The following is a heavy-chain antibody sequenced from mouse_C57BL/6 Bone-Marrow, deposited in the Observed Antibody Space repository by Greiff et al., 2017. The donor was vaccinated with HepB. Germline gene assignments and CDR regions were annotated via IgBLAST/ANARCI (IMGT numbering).Heavy chain of an antibody. V-gene: IGHV1-72*01. CDR1: GYTFTSYW. Sequence: QVQLQQPGAELVKPGASVKLSCKASGYTFTSYWMHWVKQRPGRGLEWIGRIDPNSGGTKYNEKFKSKATLTVDKPSSTAYMQLSSLTSEDSAVYYCARRKGITTVVPYYFDYWGQGTTLTVSS. D-gene: IGHD1-1*01. CDR3: ARRKGITTVVPYYFDY. CDR2: IDPNSGGT. J-gene: IGHJ2*01.